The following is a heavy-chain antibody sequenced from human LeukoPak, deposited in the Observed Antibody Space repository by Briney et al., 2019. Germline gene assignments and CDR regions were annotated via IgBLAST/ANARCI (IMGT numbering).Heavy chain of an antibody. CDR1: GGSFGGYY. D-gene: IGHD6-13*01. Sequence: PSETLSLTCAVYGGSFGGYYWSWIRQPPGKGLEWIGEINHSGSTNYNPSLKSRVTISVDTSKNQFSLKLSSVTAADTAVYYCASWSTYSSSWFSLNYYYYYGMDVWGQGTTVTVSS. CDR2: INHSGST. J-gene: IGHJ6*02. V-gene: IGHV4-34*01. CDR3: ASWSTYSSSWFSLNYYYYYGMDV.